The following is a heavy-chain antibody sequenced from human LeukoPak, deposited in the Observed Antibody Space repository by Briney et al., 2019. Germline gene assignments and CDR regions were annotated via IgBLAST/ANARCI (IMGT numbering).Heavy chain of an antibody. Sequence: ASVKVSCKASGYTFTSYYMHWVRQAPGQGLEWMGIINPSGGSTSYAQKFQGRVTITADKSTSTAYMELSSLRSEDTAVYYCARDGIAAAGLFDYWGQGTLVTVSS. J-gene: IGHJ4*02. V-gene: IGHV1-46*01. D-gene: IGHD6-13*01. CDR2: INPSGGST. CDR3: ARDGIAAAGLFDY. CDR1: GYTFTSYY.